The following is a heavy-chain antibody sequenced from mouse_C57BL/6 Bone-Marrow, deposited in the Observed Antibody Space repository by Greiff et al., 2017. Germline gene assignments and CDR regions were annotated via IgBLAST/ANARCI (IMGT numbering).Heavy chain of an antibody. D-gene: IGHD1-1*01. CDR2: IDPTSGGT. CDR3: ARRDSYYYSPAWFAY. V-gene: IGHV1-72*01. J-gene: IGHJ3*01. Sequence: QVQLQQPGAELVKPGASVKLSCKASGYTFTSYWMHWVKQRPGRGLEWIGRIDPTSGGTKYNEKFKSKATLTVDKPSSTAYMQLSSLTSEDSAVYYCARRDSYYYSPAWFAYWGQGTLVTVSA. CDR1: GYTFTSYW.